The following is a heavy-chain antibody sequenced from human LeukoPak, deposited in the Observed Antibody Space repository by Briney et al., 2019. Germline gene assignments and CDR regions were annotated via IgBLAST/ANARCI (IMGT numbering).Heavy chain of an antibody. D-gene: IGHD6-13*01. CDR2: ISNSGCTI. J-gene: IGHJ4*02. CDR1: GFTFSSYE. CDR3: ARDSAAAGNSGDY. Sequence: SLRLSCAASGFTFSSYEMNWVREAPGKGLEWVSYISNSGCTIYYADSVKGRFTISRDNAKNSLYLQMNSLRAEDTAVYYCARDSAAAGNSGDYWGQGTLVAVSS. V-gene: IGHV3-48*03.